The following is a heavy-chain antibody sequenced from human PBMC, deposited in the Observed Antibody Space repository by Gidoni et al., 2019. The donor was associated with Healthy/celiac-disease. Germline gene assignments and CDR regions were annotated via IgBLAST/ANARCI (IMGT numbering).Heavy chain of an antibody. V-gene: IGHV3-30*04. CDR1: GFTFSSYA. Sequence: QVQLVESGGGVVQPGRSLRLSCAASGFTFSSYAMHWVRQAPGKGLEWVAVISYDGSNKYYADSVKGRFTISRDNSKNTLYLQMNSLRAEDTAVYYCAREQAVGSYFDYWGQGTLVTVSS. D-gene: IGHD1-26*01. CDR3: AREQAVGSYFDY. J-gene: IGHJ4*02. CDR2: ISYDGSNK.